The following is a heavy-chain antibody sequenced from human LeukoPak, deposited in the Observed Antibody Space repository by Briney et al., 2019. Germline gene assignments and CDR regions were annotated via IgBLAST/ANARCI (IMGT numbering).Heavy chain of an antibody. CDR2: ISGSGGST. Sequence: PGGSLRLSCAASGFTFSSYAMSWVRQAPGKGLEWVSAISGSGGSTNYADSVKGRFTISRDNPKNTLYLQMNSLRPEDTAVYFCAKRGVVIRVILVGFHKEAYYFDSWGQGALVTVSS. J-gene: IGHJ4*02. CDR3: AKRGVVIRVILVGFHKEAYYFDS. CDR1: GFTFSSYA. D-gene: IGHD3-22*01. V-gene: IGHV3-23*01.